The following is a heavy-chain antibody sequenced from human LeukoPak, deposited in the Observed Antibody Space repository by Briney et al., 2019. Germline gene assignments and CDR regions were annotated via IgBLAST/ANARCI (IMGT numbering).Heavy chain of an antibody. Sequence: SETLSLTCTVSGGSISSSSYYWGWIRQPPGKGLEWIGSIYYSGSTCYNPSLKSRVTISVDTSKNQFSLKLSSVTAADTAVYYCVGYSSGWFDYWGQGTLVTVSS. CDR1: GGSISSSSYY. D-gene: IGHD6-19*01. V-gene: IGHV4-39*01. CDR3: VGYSSGWFDY. CDR2: IYYSGST. J-gene: IGHJ5*01.